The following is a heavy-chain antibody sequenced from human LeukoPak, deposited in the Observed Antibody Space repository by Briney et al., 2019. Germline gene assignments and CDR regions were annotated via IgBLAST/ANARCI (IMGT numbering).Heavy chain of an antibody. CDR3: TRRMVSTEELDY. J-gene: IGHJ4*02. CDR2: IYPGDSDT. D-gene: IGHD5/OR15-5a*01. V-gene: IGHV5-51*01. CDR1: GYSFATYW. Sequence: KHGGSLKISCKGSGYSFATYWVAWVRQMPGKGLEWMGIIYPGDSDTRYSPSFQGQVTISADKSISTAYLQWSSLKASDTAMYYCTRRMVSTEELDYWGQGTLVTVSS.